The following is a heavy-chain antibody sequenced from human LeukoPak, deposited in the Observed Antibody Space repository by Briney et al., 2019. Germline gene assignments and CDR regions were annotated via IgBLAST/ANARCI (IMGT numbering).Heavy chain of an antibody. Sequence: GGSLNSPVQAPGSTLTTIPLAGVAKAPGKGWSWSPAISGSGGSTYYADSVKGRFTISRDNSKNTLHLQMNSLRAEDTAVYYCAKDVVPAVSPEHGMDVWGQGTTVTVSS. J-gene: IGHJ6*02. CDR3: AKDVVPAVSPEHGMDV. V-gene: IGHV3-23*01. CDR2: ISGSGGST. CDR1: GSTLTTIP. D-gene: IGHD2-2*01.